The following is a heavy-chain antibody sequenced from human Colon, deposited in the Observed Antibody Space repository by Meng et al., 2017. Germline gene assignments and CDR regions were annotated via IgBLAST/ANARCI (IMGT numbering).Heavy chain of an antibody. CDR1: GFTFGGSA. J-gene: IGHJ6*02. D-gene: IGHD3-9*01. CDR2: IRGKANSYAT. V-gene: IGHV3-73*01. Sequence: GESLKISCAVSGFTFGGSAIHWVRQASGKGLEWVGRIRGKANSYATAYAASVKGRFPISRDDSNNTAYLKMNSLKTEDSAVYYCTRVYDLFTGYYRDYSYGMDVWGQGTTVTVSS. CDR3: TRVYDLFTGYYRDYSYGMDV.